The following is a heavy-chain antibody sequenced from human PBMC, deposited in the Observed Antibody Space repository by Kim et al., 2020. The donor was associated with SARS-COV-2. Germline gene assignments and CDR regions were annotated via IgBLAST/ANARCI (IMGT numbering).Heavy chain of an antibody. CDR2: IYYSGST. D-gene: IGHD3-9*01. V-gene: IGHV4-59*13. CDR1: GGSISSYY. Sequence: SETLSLTCTVSGGSISSYYWSWIRQPPGKGLEWIGYIYYSGSTNYNPSLKTRVTISVDTSKNQFSLKLSSVTAADTAVYYCARTQLRYFDWNDAFDIWGQGTMVTVSS. J-gene: IGHJ3*02. CDR3: ARTQLRYFDWNDAFDI.